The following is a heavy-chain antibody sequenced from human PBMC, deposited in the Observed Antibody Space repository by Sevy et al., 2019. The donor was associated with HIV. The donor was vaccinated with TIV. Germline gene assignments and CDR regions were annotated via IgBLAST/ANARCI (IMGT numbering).Heavy chain of an antibody. V-gene: IGHV5-51*01. CDR3: ASSLKGPRDLYGTWLDFDY. J-gene: IGHJ4*02. D-gene: IGHD3-10*01. CDR2: IYPGDSDT. CDR1: GYSFTNYW. Sequence: GESLKISCKGSGYSFTNYWIGWVRQMPGKGLEWMAIIYPGDSDTRDSPSFQGLVTISADKSISTAYLQLSSLKASDTAMYYCASSLKGPRDLYGTWLDFDYWGQGTLVTVSS.